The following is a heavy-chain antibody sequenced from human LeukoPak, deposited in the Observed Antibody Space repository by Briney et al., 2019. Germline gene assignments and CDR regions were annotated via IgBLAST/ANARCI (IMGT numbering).Heavy chain of an antibody. CDR3: AKGYDFWSGYSPFDY. D-gene: IGHD3-3*01. J-gene: IGHJ4*02. CDR2: ISASDGRT. Sequence: GGSLRLSCAASRFTFSSYGMSWVRQAPGKGLEWVSGISASDGRTYYADSVKGRFTISRDNSKNTLYLQMNSLRAEDTAVYYCAKGYDFWSGYSPFDYWGQGTLVTVSS. CDR1: RFTFSSYG. V-gene: IGHV3-23*01.